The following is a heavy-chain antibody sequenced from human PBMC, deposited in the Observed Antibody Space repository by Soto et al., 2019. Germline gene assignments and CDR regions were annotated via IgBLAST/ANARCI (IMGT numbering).Heavy chain of an antibody. V-gene: IGHV1-2*02. CDR3: ARGITIFGVVKGYYYGMDV. Sequence: GASVKVSCKASGYTFTGYYMHWVRQAPGQGLEWMGWINPNSGGTNYAQKFQGRVTMTRDTSIITAYMELSRLRSDDTAVYYCARGITIFGVVKGYYYGMDVWGQGTTVTVSS. CDR2: INPNSGGT. CDR1: GYTFTGYY. J-gene: IGHJ6*02. D-gene: IGHD3-3*01.